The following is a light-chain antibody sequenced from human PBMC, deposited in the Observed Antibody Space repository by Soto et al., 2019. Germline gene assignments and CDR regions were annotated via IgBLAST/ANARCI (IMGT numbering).Light chain of an antibody. Sequence: SALAQPSSVSGCPGQSITISCTGTSTDVGGYNYVSWYQHHPGKGPKLIIYEVNNRPSGVSDRFSGSKSGNKASLTISNLEAEDESDYYCGSYTSTDTPFVFGTGTKVTVL. J-gene: IGLJ1*01. CDR2: EVN. V-gene: IGLV2-14*01. CDR3: GSYTSTDTPFV. CDR1: STDVGGYNY.